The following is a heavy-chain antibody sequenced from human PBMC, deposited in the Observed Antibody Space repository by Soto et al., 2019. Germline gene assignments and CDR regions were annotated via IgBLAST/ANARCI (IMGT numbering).Heavy chain of an antibody. CDR1: GYTFSNFG. CDR2: IGPYNGNT. J-gene: IGHJ2*01. D-gene: IGHD2-15*01. V-gene: IGHV1-18*01. Sequence: QVQLVQSAAEVKKPGASVKVSCKASGYTFSNFGLSGVRQAPGQGLEWMGWIGPYNGNTDHAQKFQDRVTMTTEKSTNTAYMALRGLRYDATAVYSCARCYCSVGSCYTCWHFVLWGRGTLVTVSS. CDR3: ARCYCSVGSCYTCWHFVL.